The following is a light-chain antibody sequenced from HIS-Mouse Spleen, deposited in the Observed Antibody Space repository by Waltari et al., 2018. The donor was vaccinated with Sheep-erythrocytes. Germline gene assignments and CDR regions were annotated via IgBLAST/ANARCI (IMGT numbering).Light chain of an antibody. CDR1: QGISSG. CDR2: AAS. J-gene: IGKJ5*01. Sequence: DIQMTQSPSSVSASVGDRVTMTCQASQGISSGLFWYQQKPGKAPKRLFYAASSLQSGFPSRFSGRGSGTACTLTISSLQTEDFATYDCQQANSFPITFGPGTRLEIK. V-gene: IGKV1-12*01. CDR3: QQANSFPIT.